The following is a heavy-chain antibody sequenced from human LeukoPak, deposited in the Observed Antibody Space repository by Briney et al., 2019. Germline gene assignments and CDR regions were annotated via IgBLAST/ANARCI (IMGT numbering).Heavy chain of an antibody. D-gene: IGHD5-18*01. CDR3: AREEKHNYGYGFGN. V-gene: IGHV3-21*01. Sequence: GGSLRLSCAASGFTFSSYEMNWVRQAPGKWLEWVSSISSSSSYIYYADSVKGRFTISRDNAKNSLYLQMNSLRAEDTAVYYSAREEKHNYGYGFGNWGQGTLVTVSS. J-gene: IGHJ4*02. CDR1: GFTFSSYE. CDR2: ISSSSSYI.